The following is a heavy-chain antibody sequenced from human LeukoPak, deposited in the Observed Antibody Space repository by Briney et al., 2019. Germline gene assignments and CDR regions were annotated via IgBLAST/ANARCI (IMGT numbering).Heavy chain of an antibody. CDR3: AKGSIVATIGRYYFDY. CDR1: GFTFSSYA. J-gene: IGHJ4*02. CDR2: ISGSGGST. D-gene: IGHD5-12*01. Sequence: GGSLRLSCAASGFTFSSYAMSWVRQAPGKGLEWVSAISGSGGSTCYAGSVKARFNIPRDNSKTTLYPQMNSLSAEDTAVYYCAKGSIVATIGRYYFDYWGQGTLVTVSS. V-gene: IGHV3-23*01.